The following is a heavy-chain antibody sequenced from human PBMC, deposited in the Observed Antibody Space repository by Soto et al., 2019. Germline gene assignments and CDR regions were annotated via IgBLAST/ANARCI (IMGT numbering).Heavy chain of an antibody. Sequence: SETLSLTCTVSGGSIRSSTYYWTWIRQHPGKGLEWIGYISSSGSTHYNPSLKSRVTMSVDTSKNQFSLNLSSVTVADTAVYLCARDIRDNYGHWFDPWGQGTLVTVSS. J-gene: IGHJ5*02. D-gene: IGHD5-18*01. CDR3: ARDIRDNYGHWFDP. CDR2: ISSSGST. CDR1: GGSIRSSTYY. V-gene: IGHV4-31*03.